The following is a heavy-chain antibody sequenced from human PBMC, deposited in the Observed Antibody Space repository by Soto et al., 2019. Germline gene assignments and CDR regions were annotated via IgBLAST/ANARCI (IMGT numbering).Heavy chain of an antibody. J-gene: IGHJ4*02. CDR3: GREIRGYSRALDY. CDR2: AHSGGRS. Sequence: PSETLSLTCSVSGDAVNSENYYWTWIRQSPGKGLEWIGYAHSGGRSDYNPSLKSRVTISLNTPVNQSSLQLTSVTAADTAVYYCGREIRGYSRALDYWGQGTLVTVSS. V-gene: IGHV4-61*01. D-gene: IGHD5-18*01. CDR1: GDAVNSENYY.